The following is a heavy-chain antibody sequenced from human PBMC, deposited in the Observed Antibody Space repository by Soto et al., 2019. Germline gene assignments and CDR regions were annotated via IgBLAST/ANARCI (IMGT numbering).Heavy chain of an antibody. CDR3: ARGRSNTRFLEWLLYKGDAFDI. V-gene: IGHV3-30-3*01. D-gene: IGHD3-3*01. CDR2: ISYDGSNK. J-gene: IGHJ3*02. Sequence: GGSLRLSCAASGFTFSSYAMHWVRQAPGKGLEWVAVISYDGSNKYYADSVKGRFTISRDNSKNTLYLQMNSLRAEDTAVYYCARGRSNTRFLEWLLYKGDAFDIWGQGTMVTVSS. CDR1: GFTFSSYA.